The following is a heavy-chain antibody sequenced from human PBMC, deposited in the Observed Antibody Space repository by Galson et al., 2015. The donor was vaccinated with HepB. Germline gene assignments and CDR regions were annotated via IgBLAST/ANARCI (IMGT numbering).Heavy chain of an antibody. CDR2: MSRNSENT. J-gene: IGHJ6*02. CDR1: GYTFSTYD. CDR3: ARSLGGTTVPPKYRRDG. Sequence: SVKVSCKASGYTFSTYDINWVRQASGQGLEWMGWMSRNSENTGYAQKFQGRVTLTTDRSRSTTYLELSSLSSDDTAVYYCARSLGGTTVPPKYRRDGCGQGSTGAVFS. V-gene: IGHV1-8*01. D-gene: IGHD1-1*01.